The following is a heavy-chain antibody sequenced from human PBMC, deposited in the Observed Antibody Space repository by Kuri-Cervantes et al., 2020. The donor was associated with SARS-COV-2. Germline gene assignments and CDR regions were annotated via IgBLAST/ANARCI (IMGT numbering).Heavy chain of an antibody. D-gene: IGHD2-2*02. CDR3: ARPGVVPAAIQIDY. J-gene: IGHJ4*02. V-gene: IGHV4-39*01. CDR2: IYYSGST. Sequence: SETLSLTCTVSGGSISSYYWSWIRQPPGKGLEWIGSIYYSGSTYYNPSLKSRVTISVDTSKNQFSLKLSSVTAADTAVYYCARPGVVPAAIQIDYWGQGTLVTVSS. CDR1: GGSISSYY.